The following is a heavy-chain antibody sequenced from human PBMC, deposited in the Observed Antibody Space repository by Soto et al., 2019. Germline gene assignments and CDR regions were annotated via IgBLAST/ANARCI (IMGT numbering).Heavy chain of an antibody. V-gene: IGHV3-30*18. CDR2: ISYDGSNK. Sequence: QAQLVESGGGVVQPGRSLRLSCAASGFTFSNYGIHWVRQASGKGLEWVAVISYDGSNKLYADSVKGRFTISRDNSKNPVYRKMNGLIAGDPARSYCAKSPSSEWYFDVWGRGPLLTVSS. J-gene: IGHJ2*01. CDR3: AKSPSSEWYFDV. CDR1: GFTFSNYG.